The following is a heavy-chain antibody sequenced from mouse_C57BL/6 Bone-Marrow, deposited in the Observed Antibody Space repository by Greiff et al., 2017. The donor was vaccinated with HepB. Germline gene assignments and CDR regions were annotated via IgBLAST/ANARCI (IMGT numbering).Heavy chain of an antibody. CDR1: GYSITSDY. D-gene: IGHD1-1*01. CDR3: ARYPDYYGSSLWYFDV. CDR2: ISYSGST. J-gene: IGHJ1*03. Sequence: ESGPGLAKPSQTLSLTCSVTGYSITSDYWNWIRKFPGNKLEYMGYISYSGSTYYNPSLKSRISITRDTSKNQYYLQLNSVTTEDTATYYCARYPDYYGSSLWYFDVWGTGTTVTVSS. V-gene: IGHV3-8*01.